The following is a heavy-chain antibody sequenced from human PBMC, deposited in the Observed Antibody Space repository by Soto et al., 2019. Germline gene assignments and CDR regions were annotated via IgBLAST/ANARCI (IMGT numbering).Heavy chain of an antibody. J-gene: IGHJ4*02. CDR2: IYHSGST. D-gene: IGHD1-26*01. CDR3: ARMSGTYYVPDY. CDR1: NASITSSGYY. Sequence: QVQLQESGPRLVEASQTLSLTCTVSNASITSSGYYWSWVRQPPGKRLEWIGNIYHSGSTFYSPSLQSRLTMSGDTSKNQCSLTLRSVTAADTAVYHCARMSGTYYVPDYWGQGTLVTVSS. V-gene: IGHV4-31*03.